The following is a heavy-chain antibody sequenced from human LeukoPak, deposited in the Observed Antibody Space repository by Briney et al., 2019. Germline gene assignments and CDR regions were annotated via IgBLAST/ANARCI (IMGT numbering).Heavy chain of an antibody. CDR2: IWYGGSNK. D-gene: IGHD6-13*01. V-gene: IGHV3-30*18. CDR3: AKEAAADPYYFDY. Sequence: GRSLSLSCAASGFTFSSYGMHWVRQAPGKGLEWVAVIWYGGSNKYYADSVKGRFTISRDNSKNTLYLQMNSLRAEDTAVYYCAKEAAADPYYFDYWGQGTLVTVSS. CDR1: GFTFSSYG. J-gene: IGHJ4*02.